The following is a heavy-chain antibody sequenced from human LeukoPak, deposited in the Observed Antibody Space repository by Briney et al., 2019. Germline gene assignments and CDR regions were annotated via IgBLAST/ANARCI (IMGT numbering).Heavy chain of an antibody. CDR1: GGSISSYY. V-gene: IGHV4-59*12. D-gene: IGHD6-19*01. CDR2: IYYSGST. Sequence: SETLSLTCTVSGGSISSYYWSWIRQPPGKGLEWIGYIYYSGSTNYNPSLKSRVTISVDTSKNQFPLKLSSVTAADTAVYYCARVITSGWSVWGQGTLVTVSS. CDR3: ARVITSGWSV. J-gene: IGHJ4*02.